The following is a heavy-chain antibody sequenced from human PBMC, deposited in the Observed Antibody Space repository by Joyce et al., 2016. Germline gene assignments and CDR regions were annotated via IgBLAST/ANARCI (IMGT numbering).Heavy chain of an antibody. CDR2: IYYTGSP. V-gene: IGHV4-39*01. D-gene: IGHD1-20*01. Sequence: QLQLQESGPGVVKPSETLSLTCTVSGGSIRNNNDHWGWIRQPPGKGLEWVGSIYYTGSPFYNPSLKRRVTISVGTSKNQFSLKLSSVTGADTAVYYCARGEYNWNLAGYMDVWGKGTTVIVSS. CDR1: GGSIRNNNDH. J-gene: IGHJ6*03. CDR3: ARGEYNWNLAGYMDV.